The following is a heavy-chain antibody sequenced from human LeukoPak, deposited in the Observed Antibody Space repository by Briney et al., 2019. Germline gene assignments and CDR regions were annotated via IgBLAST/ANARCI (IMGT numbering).Heavy chain of an antibody. V-gene: IGHV4-39*01. Sequence: SETLSLTCTVSGGSISSSSYYWGWIRQPPGKGLEWIGSIYYSGSTYYNPSLKSRVTISVDTSKNQFSLQLNSVTAADTAVYYCARADPNFDYWGQGTLVTVSS. CDR3: ARADPNFDY. CDR1: GGSISSSSYY. CDR2: IYYSGST. J-gene: IGHJ4*02.